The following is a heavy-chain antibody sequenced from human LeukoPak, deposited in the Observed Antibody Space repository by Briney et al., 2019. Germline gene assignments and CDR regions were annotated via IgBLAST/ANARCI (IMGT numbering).Heavy chain of an antibody. D-gene: IGHD2-2*01. J-gene: IGHJ6*02. Sequence: GASVKVSCKASGYTFTSYGISWVRQAPGQGLEWMGWISAYNGNTNYAQKLQGRVTMTTDTSTSTAYMELRSLRSDDTAVYYCARGYDIVVVPAAQLTRHYYYYYGMDVWGQGTTVTVSS. V-gene: IGHV1-18*01. CDR1: GYTFTSYG. CDR2: ISAYNGNT. CDR3: ARGYDIVVVPAAQLTRHYYYYYGMDV.